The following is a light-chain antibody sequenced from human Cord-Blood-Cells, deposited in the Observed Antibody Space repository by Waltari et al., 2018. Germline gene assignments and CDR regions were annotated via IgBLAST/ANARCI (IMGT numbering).Light chain of an antibody. CDR3: QTWGTGPWV. V-gene: IGLV4-69*01. Sequence: QLVLTQSPSASASLGASVKLTCPLRSGHSSYAIAWHQQQPEKGPRYLMTLNSDGSHSKGDGITDRFSGSSLGAERYLTIYSLQSEEEVDYYCQTWGTGPWVFGGGTKLAVL. CDR1: SGHSSYA. CDR2: LNSDGSH. J-gene: IGLJ3*02.